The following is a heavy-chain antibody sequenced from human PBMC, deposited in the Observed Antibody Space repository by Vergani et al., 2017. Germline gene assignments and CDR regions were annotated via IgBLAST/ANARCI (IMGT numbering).Heavy chain of an antibody. Sequence: VQLVESGGGVVQPGGSLRLSCAASGFTFTNYGMHWVRQVSGRGLEWVSGIDRNYGVKNGNSFEGRFSISRDNAKKAVFLQMNNLRHEDTALYFCVKDNDYDADGPFDLWGRGTLVTVSS. D-gene: IGHD3-16*01. J-gene: IGHJ2*01. V-gene: IGHV3-9*01. CDR1: GFTFTNYG. CDR3: VKDNDYDADGPFDL. CDR2: IDRNYGVK.